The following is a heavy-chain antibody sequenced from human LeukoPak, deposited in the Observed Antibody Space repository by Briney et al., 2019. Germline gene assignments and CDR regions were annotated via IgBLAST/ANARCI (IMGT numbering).Heavy chain of an antibody. CDR2: ISTYNGDT. V-gene: IGHV1-18*01. CDR1: GYTFKRYA. Sequence: ASVKVSCKASGYTFKRYAISWVRQAPGQGLEWMGWISTYNGDTKYAQNFQGRVTMTTDTSTSTAYMELRSLRSDDTAVYYCATSSGYGFLFEYWGQGTLVTVSS. D-gene: IGHD3-22*01. CDR3: ATSSGYGFLFEY. J-gene: IGHJ4*02.